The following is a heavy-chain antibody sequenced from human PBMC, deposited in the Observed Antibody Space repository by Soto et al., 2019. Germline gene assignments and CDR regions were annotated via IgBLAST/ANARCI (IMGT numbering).Heavy chain of an antibody. CDR3: ARFHDGYYTYYYDYDMDG. J-gene: IGHJ6*03. D-gene: IGHD4-17*01. V-gene: IGHV4-59*01. CDR2: IYYSGST. CDR1: GGSISSYY. Sequence: PSETLSLTCTVSGGSISSYYWSWIRQPPGKGLEWIGYIYYSGSTNYNPSLKSRVTISVDTSKNQFSLKLSSVTAADTAVYYCARFHDGYYTYYYDYDMDGWGKGTTVTVSS.